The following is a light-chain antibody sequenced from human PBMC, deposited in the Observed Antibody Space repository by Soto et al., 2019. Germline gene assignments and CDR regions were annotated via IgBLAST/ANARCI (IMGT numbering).Light chain of an antibody. J-gene: IGKJ2*01. V-gene: IGKV3-20*01. CDR1: QSVPRNY. Sequence: IVLTQSPGTLSLSPGERATLSCRASQSVPRNYLAWYQQKPGQAPRFLIYGASSRATGTPDRFSGSGSGTDFTLTISRLEPEDFAVYYCQEYNVSPYTFGHGTKLEI. CDR3: QEYNVSPYT. CDR2: GAS.